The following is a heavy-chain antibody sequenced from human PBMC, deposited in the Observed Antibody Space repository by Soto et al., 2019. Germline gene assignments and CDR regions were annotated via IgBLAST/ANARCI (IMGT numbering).Heavy chain of an antibody. D-gene: IGHD3-3*01. CDR2: ISAYNGNT. CDR1: GYTFTSYG. CDR3: ARAPRTQYDFWSGYSRHDSDY. V-gene: IGHV1-18*01. Sequence: ASVKVSCKASGYTFTSYGISWVRQAPGQGLEWMGWISAYNGNTNYAQKLQGRVTMTTDTSTSTANMELRSLRYDDTAVYYCARAPRTQYDFWSGYSRHDSDYWGQGTLVTVSS. J-gene: IGHJ4*02.